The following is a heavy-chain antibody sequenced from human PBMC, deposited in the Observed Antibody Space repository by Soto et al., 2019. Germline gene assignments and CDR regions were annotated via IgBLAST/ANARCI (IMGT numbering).Heavy chain of an antibody. Sequence: PGGSLRLSCAASGFSFRSYGMHWVRQAPGRGLEWVTVISNDGNRKYYGESVKGRFYVSRDNDKDTLYLQMNGLRPEDTGVYYCAKDRRQLSALDMWGQGTTVTVSS. D-gene: IGHD6-6*01. CDR3: AKDRRQLSALDM. V-gene: IGHV3-30*18. J-gene: IGHJ3*02. CDR2: ISNDGNRK. CDR1: GFSFRSYG.